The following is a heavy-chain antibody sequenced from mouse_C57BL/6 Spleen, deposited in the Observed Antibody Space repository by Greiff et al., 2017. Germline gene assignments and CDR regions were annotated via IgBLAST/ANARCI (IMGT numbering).Heavy chain of an antibody. CDR3: ARGTDQANWFAD. CDR1: GYTFTSYG. CDR2: IYPRSGNT. Sequence: VKLQESGAELARPGASVKLSCKASGYTFTSYGISWVKQRTGQGLEWIGEIYPRSGNTYYNEKFKGKATLTADKSSSTAYMELRSLTSEDSAVYFCARGTDQANWFADWGQGTLVTVSA. J-gene: IGHJ3*01. V-gene: IGHV1-81*01. D-gene: IGHD3-2*02.